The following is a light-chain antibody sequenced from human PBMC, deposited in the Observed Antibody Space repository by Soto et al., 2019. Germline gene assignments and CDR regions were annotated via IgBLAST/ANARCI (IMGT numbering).Light chain of an antibody. CDR2: DAS. CDR1: QSVSSY. V-gene: IGKV3-11*01. CDR3: QQRSNWPRT. Sequence: EILLTQPPATLSLSPGERATLSCRASQSVSSYLAWYQQKPGQAPRLLIYDASNRATGIPARFSGSGSGADFTLTISSLEPEDFAVYYCQQRSNWPRTFGQGTKVDIK. J-gene: IGKJ1*01.